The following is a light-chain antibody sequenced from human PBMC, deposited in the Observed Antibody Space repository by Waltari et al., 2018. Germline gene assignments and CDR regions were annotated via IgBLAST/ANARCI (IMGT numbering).Light chain of an antibody. V-gene: IGLV1-47*02. J-gene: IGLJ2*01. CDR2: SND. CDR3: AAWDDSLSGRVI. CDR1: SSNIGRHY. Sequence: QSVLTQPPSASGTPGQRVTISCSGSSSNIGRHYVYWYQQLPGTAPKLLIYSNDLWSSGVPDRFAGSKSGTSASLAISGLRSEDEADYYCAAWDDSLSGRVIFGGGTKLTVL.